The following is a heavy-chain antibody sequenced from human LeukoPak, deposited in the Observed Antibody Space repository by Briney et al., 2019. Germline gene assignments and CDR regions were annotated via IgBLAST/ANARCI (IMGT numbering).Heavy chain of an antibody. CDR3: ARQRLVVVPAATSGFDP. D-gene: IGHD2-2*01. Sequence: PETLSLTCTVSGGSISSSSYYWGWIRQPPGKGLEWIGSIYYSGSTYYNPSLKSRVTISVDTSKNQFSLKLSSVTAADTAVYYCARQRLVVVPAATSGFDPWGQGTLVTVSS. V-gene: IGHV4-39*01. J-gene: IGHJ5*02. CDR1: GGSISSSSYY. CDR2: IYYSGST.